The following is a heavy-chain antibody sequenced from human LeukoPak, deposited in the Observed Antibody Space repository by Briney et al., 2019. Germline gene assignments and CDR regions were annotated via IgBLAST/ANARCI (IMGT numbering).Heavy chain of an antibody. J-gene: IGHJ6*03. CDR1: GSSISSSTYY. CDR2: IYFSGST. CDR3: ARDRLDAFYYYYMDV. Sequence: SETLSLTCTVSGSSISSSTYYWGWIRQPPGKGLEWIGSIYFSGSTYYNPSLKSRVTISVDTSKNQFSLKLSSVTAADTAVYYCARDRLDAFYYYYMDVWGKGTTVTVSS. D-gene: IGHD1-1*01. V-gene: IGHV4-39*02.